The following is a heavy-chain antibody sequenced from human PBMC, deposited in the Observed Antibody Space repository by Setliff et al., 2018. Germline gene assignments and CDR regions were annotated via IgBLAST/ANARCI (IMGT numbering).Heavy chain of an antibody. J-gene: IGHJ5*02. CDR2: ISHSGNT. D-gene: IGHD3-10*01. V-gene: IGHV4-34*01. CDR3: ARVLVLGYNWFDP. CDR1: GESFSGYF. Sequence: SETLSLTCAVYGESFSGYFWSWIRQTPEKGLEWIGEISHSGNTNYNPSFKSRVTITIDTSKNKFSLKVNSVTAADTAVYFCARVLVLGYNWFDPWGQGTLVTVSS.